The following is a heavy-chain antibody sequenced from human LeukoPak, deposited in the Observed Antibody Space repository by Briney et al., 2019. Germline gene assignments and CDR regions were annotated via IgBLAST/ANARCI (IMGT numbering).Heavy chain of an antibody. J-gene: IGHJ5*02. CDR2: ISGSGGST. CDR1: GFSFSSYA. CDR3: AKVSFLEWLYSS. Sequence: GGSLRLSCAASGFSFSSYAMSWVRQAPWQGLEWVSAISGSGGSTYHADSVKGRFTISRDNSKNTLYLQMNSRRAEDTAVYYCAKVSFLEWLYSSWGQGTLVTVSS. V-gene: IGHV3-23*01. D-gene: IGHD3-3*01.